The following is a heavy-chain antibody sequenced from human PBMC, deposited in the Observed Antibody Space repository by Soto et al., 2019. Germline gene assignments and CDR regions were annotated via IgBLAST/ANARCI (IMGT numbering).Heavy chain of an antibody. J-gene: IGHJ5*02. D-gene: IGHD1-26*01. CDR3: ARDMHAGFTHYFDP. CDR1: GYSINSGYY. Sequence: PSETLSLTCAVSGYSINSGYYWGWIRQPPGKGLEWIGSIFHSGTTYYNPSLKSRVTISVDTSKNQFSLTLDSVTAADTAVYYCARDMHAGFTHYFDPWGQGTLVTV. V-gene: IGHV4-38-2*02. CDR2: IFHSGTT.